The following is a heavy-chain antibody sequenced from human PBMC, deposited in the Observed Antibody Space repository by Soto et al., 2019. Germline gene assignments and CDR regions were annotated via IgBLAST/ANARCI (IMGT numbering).Heavy chain of an antibody. CDR2: IYSGGST. CDR1: GFTVSSNY. V-gene: IGHV3-53*01. J-gene: IGHJ4*02. D-gene: IGHD3-10*01. Sequence: EVQLVESGGGLIQPGGSLRLSRAASGFTVSSNYMSWVRQAPGKGLEWVSVIYSGGSTYYADSVKGRFTISRDNSKNTLYLQMNSLRAEDTAVYYCARHITMDPLLVYWGQGTLVTVSS. CDR3: ARHITMDPLLVY.